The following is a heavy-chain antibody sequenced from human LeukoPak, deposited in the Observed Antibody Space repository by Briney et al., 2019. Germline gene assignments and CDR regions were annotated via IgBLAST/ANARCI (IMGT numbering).Heavy chain of an antibody. D-gene: IGHD6-19*01. V-gene: IGHV3-23*01. CDR1: GFTFSSYA. J-gene: IGHJ3*02. Sequence: HPGGSLRLSCAASGFTFSSYAMSWVRRAPGKGLEWVSAISGSGGSTYYADSVKGRFTISRDNSKNTLYLQMNSLRAEDTAVYYCAKSLSISHIAVAGYESANDAFDIWGQGTMVTVSS. CDR3: AKSLSISHIAVAGYESANDAFDI. CDR2: ISGSGGST.